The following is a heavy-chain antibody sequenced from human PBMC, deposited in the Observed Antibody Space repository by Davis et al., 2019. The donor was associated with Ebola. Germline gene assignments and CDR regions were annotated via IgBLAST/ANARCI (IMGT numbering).Heavy chain of an antibody. CDR2: IYHSGST. CDR1: GYSISSGYY. Sequence: PSETLSLTCTVSGYSISSGYYWGWIRQPPGKGLEWIGSIYHSGSTYYNPSLKSRVTISVDTSKNQFSLKLSSVTAADTAVYYCAGNYDFWSGYHFDYWGQGTLVTVSS. J-gene: IGHJ4*02. D-gene: IGHD3-3*01. CDR3: AGNYDFWSGYHFDY. V-gene: IGHV4-38-2*02.